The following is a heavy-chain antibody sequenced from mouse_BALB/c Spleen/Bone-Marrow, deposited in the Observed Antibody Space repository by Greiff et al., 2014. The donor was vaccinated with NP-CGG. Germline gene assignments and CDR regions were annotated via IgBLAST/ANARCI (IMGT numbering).Heavy chain of an antibody. CDR2: ISDGGGYT. J-gene: IGHJ4*01. CDR3: ARSGERYGAMDY. CDR1: GFTFSDYY. V-gene: IGHV5-4*02. D-gene: IGHD2-10*02. Sequence: EVKLQESGGGLVKPGGSLKLSCAASGFTFSDYYMYWVRQTPEKRLEWVATISDGGGYTYYPDSVWGRFTISRDNAKNNLYLQMSSLKSEGTAMYYCARSGERYGAMDYWGQGTSVTVFS.